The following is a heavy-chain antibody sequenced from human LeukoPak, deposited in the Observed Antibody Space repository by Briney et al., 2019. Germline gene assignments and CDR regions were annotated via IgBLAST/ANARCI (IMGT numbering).Heavy chain of an antibody. CDR2: IGYDGSDK. Sequence: GGSLRLSCAASGFTFSNHVMHWVRQAPGKGLEWVAFIGYDGSDKYHADSVKGRFTISRDNSKNTVYLQMNTLTADDTAVYYCARDRRSGSYSQSDTFDIWGQGTMVTVSS. CDR1: GFTFSNHV. V-gene: IGHV3-30*02. D-gene: IGHD3-10*01. J-gene: IGHJ3*02. CDR3: ARDRRSGSYSQSDTFDI.